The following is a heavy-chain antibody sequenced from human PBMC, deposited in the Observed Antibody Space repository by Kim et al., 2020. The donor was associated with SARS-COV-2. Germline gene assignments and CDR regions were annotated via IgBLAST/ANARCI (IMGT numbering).Heavy chain of an antibody. V-gene: IGHV3-21*01. CDR1: GFTFSSYS. D-gene: IGHD6-13*01. CDR2: ISSSSSYI. J-gene: IGHJ6*02. CDR3: ARARGIAAAANYYGMDV. Sequence: GGSLRLSCAASGFTFSSYSMNWVRQAPGKGLEWVSSISSSSSYIYYADSVKGRFTISRDNPKNSLYLQMNSLRAEDTAVYYCARARGIAAAANYYGMDVWGQGTTVTVSS.